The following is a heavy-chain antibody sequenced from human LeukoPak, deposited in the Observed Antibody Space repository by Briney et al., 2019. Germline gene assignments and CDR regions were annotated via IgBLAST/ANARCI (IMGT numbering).Heavy chain of an antibody. CDR3: ARGPIDMITFGGVIVKGGPIDY. D-gene: IGHD3-16*02. CDR2: IYYSGST. J-gene: IGHJ4*02. Sequence: PSETLSLTCTVSGGSISSSSYYWGWIRQPPGKGLEWIGSIYYSGSTYYNPSLKSRVTISVDTSKNQFSLKLSSVTAADTAVYYCARGPIDMITFGGVIVKGGPIDYWGQGTLVTVSS. V-gene: IGHV4-39*01. CDR1: GGSISSSSYY.